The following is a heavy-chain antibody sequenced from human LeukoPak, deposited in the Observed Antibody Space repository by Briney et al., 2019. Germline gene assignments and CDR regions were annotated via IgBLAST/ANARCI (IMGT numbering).Heavy chain of an antibody. V-gene: IGHV1-69*04. J-gene: IGHJ5*02. Sequence: SVKVSCKASGGTFSSYAISWVRQAPGQGLEWMGRIIPILGIANYAQKFQGRVTVTTDESTSTAYMELSSLRSEDTAVYFCARGDLKDSSSWYDRLDPWGQGTLVTVSS. D-gene: IGHD6-13*01. CDR2: IIPILGIA. CDR3: ARGDLKDSSSWYDRLDP. CDR1: GGTFSSYA.